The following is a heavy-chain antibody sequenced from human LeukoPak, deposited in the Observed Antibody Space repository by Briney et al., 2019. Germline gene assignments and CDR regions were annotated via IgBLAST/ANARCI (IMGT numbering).Heavy chain of an antibody. CDR3: ARTTAMVTIFDY. J-gene: IGHJ4*02. CDR2: IDAGNGNT. CDR1: GFTFTSYT. D-gene: IGHD5-18*01. Sequence: ASVKVSCKASGFTFTSYTIHWVRPAPGQRVGWMGWIDAGNGNTKYSQKFQGRVTITRDTSASTAYMELSSLRSEDTAVYYCARTTAMVTIFDYWGQGTLVTVSS. V-gene: IGHV1-3*01.